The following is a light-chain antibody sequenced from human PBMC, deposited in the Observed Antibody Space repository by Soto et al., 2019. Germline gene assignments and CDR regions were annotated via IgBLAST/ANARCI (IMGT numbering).Light chain of an antibody. V-gene: IGLV2-23*02. J-gene: IGLJ1*01. Sequence: QSVLTQPASVSGSPGQSITISCTGTSSDIGSYKLVSWYQQHPGKAPKLMIYDVSKRPSGVSDRFSGSKSGNTASLTISGLQAEDEADYYCCSYAGSSAYGFATGTKVTVL. CDR3: CSYAGSSAYG. CDR2: DVS. CDR1: SSDIGSYKL.